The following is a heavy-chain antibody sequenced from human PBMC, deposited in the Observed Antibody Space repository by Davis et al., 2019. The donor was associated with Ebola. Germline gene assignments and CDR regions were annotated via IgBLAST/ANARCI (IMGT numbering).Heavy chain of an antibody. J-gene: IGHJ6*04. D-gene: IGHD1-26*01. CDR3: ARDRGEWELLGGMDV. Sequence: GESLKISCAASGFTFSSYGMHWVRQAPGKGLEWVAVIWYDGSNTYYADSVKGRFTISRDNSKNTLYLQMNSLRAEDTAVYYCARDRGEWELLGGMDVWGKGTTVTVSS. V-gene: IGHV3-33*01. CDR1: GFTFSSYG. CDR2: IWYDGSNT.